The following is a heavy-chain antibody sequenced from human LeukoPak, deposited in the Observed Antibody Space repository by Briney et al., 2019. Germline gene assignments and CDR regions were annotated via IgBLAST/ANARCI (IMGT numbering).Heavy chain of an antibody. CDR2: ISNDGNHK. V-gene: IGHV3-30*04. D-gene: IGHD2/OR15-2a*01. CDR1: GFTFSSYA. Sequence: GGSLRLSCAASGFTFSSYAMHWVRQAPGKGLEWVAVISNDGNHKYYGDSVKGRFTISRDNSKNTLYLQMNSLRAEDTAFYHCARDPDSITYWFDPWGQGTLVTVSS. CDR3: ARDPDSITYWFDP. J-gene: IGHJ5*02.